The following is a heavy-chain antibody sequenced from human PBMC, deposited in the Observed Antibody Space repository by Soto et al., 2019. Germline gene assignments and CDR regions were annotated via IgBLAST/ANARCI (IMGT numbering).Heavy chain of an antibody. V-gene: IGHV3-48*02. D-gene: IGHD2-8*01. CDR1: GFPFSSYS. Sequence: EVQLVESGGGLVQPGGSLRLSCAASGFPFSSYSITWFPQAPGTGLEWFSYITSDSSTISYADSVKGRFTGSRDNAKNSLYLQMNSRRDEDTAVYYCARVGRGVYGMDVWGQGTSVTVSS. J-gene: IGHJ6*02. CDR2: ITSDSSTI. CDR3: ARVGRGVYGMDV.